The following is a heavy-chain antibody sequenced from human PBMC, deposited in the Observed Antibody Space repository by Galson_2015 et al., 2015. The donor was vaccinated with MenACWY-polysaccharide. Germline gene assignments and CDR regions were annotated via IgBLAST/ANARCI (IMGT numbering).Heavy chain of an antibody. D-gene: IGHD6-13*01. CDR2: ISYDGSNK. CDR1: GFTFSSYG. J-gene: IGHJ4*02. Sequence: SLRLSCAASGFTFSSYGMHWVRQAPGKGLEWVAVISYDGSNKYYADSVKGRFTISRDNSKNTLYLQMNSLRAEDTAVYYRAKTQARGRIAAAGMDYWGQGTLVTVSS. CDR3: AKTQARGRIAAAGMDY. V-gene: IGHV3-30*18.